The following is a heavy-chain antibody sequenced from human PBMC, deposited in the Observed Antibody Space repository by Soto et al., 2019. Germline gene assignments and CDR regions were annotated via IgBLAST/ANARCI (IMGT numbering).Heavy chain of an antibody. CDR2: IIPIFDTA. Sequence: QVQLVQSGAEVKKPGSSVKVSCKASGGTFSSYAISWVRQAPGQGLEWMGGIIPIFDTANYAQKFQGRVTITADESTSTGYMELSSLRSEDTAVYYCARDARPLGWLGGFDIWGQGTMVTVSS. CDR3: ARDARPLGWLGGFDI. D-gene: IGHD6-19*01. J-gene: IGHJ3*02. CDR1: GGTFSSYA. V-gene: IGHV1-69*01.